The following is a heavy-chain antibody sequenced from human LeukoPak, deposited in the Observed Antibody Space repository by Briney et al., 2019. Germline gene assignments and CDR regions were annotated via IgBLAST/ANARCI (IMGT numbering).Heavy chain of an antibody. CDR2: MNPNSGNT. Sequence: ASVKVSCKASGYTFTSYDINWVRQATGQGLEWMGWMNPNSGNTGYAQKFQGRVTMTRNTSISTAYMELSSLRSEDTAVYYCANCGSGWYGSWFDPWGQGTLVTVSS. CDR3: ANCGSGWYGSWFDP. CDR1: GYTFTSYD. D-gene: IGHD6-19*01. J-gene: IGHJ5*02. V-gene: IGHV1-8*01.